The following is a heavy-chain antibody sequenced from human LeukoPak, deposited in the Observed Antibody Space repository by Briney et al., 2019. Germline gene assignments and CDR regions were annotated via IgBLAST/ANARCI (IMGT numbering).Heavy chain of an antibody. Sequence: PSETLSLTCTVSGGSISSSSYYWGWIRQPPGKGLECIGSIYYSGSTYYNPSLKSRVTISVDTSKNQFSLKLSSVTAADTAVYYCARVLKAAATYNWFDPWGQGTLVTVSS. D-gene: IGHD2-15*01. J-gene: IGHJ5*02. CDR1: GGSISSSSYY. V-gene: IGHV4-39*07. CDR2: IYYSGST. CDR3: ARVLKAAATYNWFDP.